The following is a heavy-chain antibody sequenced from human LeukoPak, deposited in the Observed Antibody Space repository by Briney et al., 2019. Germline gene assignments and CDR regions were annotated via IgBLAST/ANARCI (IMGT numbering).Heavy chain of an antibody. V-gene: IGHV3-23*01. CDR1: GFTFSGYV. J-gene: IGHJ4*02. CDR3: AKEALYCSSSTCHLEN. D-gene: IGHD2-2*01. Sequence: GGSLRLSCAASGFTFSGYVMNWVRQAPGQGLEWVAALGGSEGRTDIADSVKGRFIISRDNSMNTLYLQMNSLRAEDTAIYYCAKEALYCSSSTCHLENWGQGTLVTVSS. CDR2: LGGSEGRT.